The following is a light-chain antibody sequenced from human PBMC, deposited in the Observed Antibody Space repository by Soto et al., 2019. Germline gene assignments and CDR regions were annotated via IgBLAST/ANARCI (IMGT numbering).Light chain of an antibody. V-gene: IGKV1-39*01. CDR1: QSITTY. J-gene: IGKJ2*01. CDR2: AAS. Sequence: DIQMTQSPSSLSASVGDRVTITCRASQSITTYLHWYQKKPGKAPKLLIYAASSLQSGVPSRFSGSGSGTDFTLTISSLQPEDFATYYCPQSYSTPYTFGQGTELEIK. CDR3: PQSYSTPYT.